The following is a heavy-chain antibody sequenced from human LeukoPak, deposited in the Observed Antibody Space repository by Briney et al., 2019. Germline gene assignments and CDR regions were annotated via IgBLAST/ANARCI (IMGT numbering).Heavy chain of an antibody. V-gene: IGHV3-23*01. Sequence: GGSLRLSCAASGFTFSSYAMSWVRQAPGKGLEWVSVIGGSGGGTHYADSVKGRFTISRDNSKNTLYLQMNSLRAEDTAVYYCAKCLLQTDSGYYTPSNFDYWGQGTLVTVSS. CDR3: AKCLLQTDSGYYTPSNFDY. J-gene: IGHJ4*02. D-gene: IGHD3-22*01. CDR1: GFTFSSYA. CDR2: IGGSGGGT.